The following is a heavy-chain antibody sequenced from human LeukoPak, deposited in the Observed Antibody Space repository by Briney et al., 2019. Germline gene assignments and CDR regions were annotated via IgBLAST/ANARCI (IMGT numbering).Heavy chain of an antibody. Sequence: EASVKVSCKASGGTFSSYAISWVRQAPGQGLEWMGGIIPIFGTANYAQKFQGRVTITADESTSTAYMELSSLRSEDTAVYYCARALLGVVVVPAAIPNWFDPWGQGTLVTVSS. CDR1: GGTFSSYA. CDR3: ARALLGVVVVPAAIPNWFDP. V-gene: IGHV1-69*13. J-gene: IGHJ5*02. CDR2: IIPIFGTA. D-gene: IGHD2-2*01.